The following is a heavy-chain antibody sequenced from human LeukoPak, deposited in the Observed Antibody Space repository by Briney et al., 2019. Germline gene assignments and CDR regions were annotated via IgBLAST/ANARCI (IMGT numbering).Heavy chain of an antibody. Sequence: SQTLSLTCTVSGGSIRSYYWSWIWQPPGKGLEWSGYIYYSGSTNYNPSLKSRVTISVDTSKNQFSLKLSSVTAADTAVYYCARQRFLEWYFDYWGQGILVTVSS. V-gene: IGHV4-59*08. CDR2: IYYSGST. CDR3: ARQRFLEWYFDY. D-gene: IGHD3-3*01. CDR1: GGSIRSYY. J-gene: IGHJ4*02.